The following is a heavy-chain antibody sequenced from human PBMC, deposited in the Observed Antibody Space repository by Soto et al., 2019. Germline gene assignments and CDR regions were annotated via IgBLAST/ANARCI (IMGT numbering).Heavy chain of an antibody. V-gene: IGHV4-31*03. CDR2: IYYSGST. CDR3: ARDHPLRYLDY. CDR1: GGSISSGGYY. D-gene: IGHD4-17*01. J-gene: IGHJ4*02. Sequence: PSETLSLTCTVYGGSISSGGYYWSWIRQHPGKGLEWIGYIYYSGSTYYNPSLKSRVTISVDTSKNQLSLKLSSVTAADRAVYYCARDHPLRYLDYWGQGTLVTVSS.